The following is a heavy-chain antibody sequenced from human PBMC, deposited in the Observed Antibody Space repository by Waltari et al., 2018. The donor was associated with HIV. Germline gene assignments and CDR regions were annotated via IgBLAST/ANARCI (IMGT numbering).Heavy chain of an antibody. J-gene: IGHJ4*02. CDR2: INPNSGNT. CDR3: ARDLIFYYDTSDYYPFDY. V-gene: IGHV1-2*02. D-gene: IGHD3-22*01. CDR1: GYTFTDYY. Sequence: QVQLVQSGAEVKKPGASVKVSCKASGYTFTDYYMHWVGQAPGQGLEWLGWINPNSGNTIYAQNFQGRVSMTRDTSIRTAYMELSRLRSDDTAVYYCARDLIFYYDTSDYYPFDYWGQGTLVTVSS.